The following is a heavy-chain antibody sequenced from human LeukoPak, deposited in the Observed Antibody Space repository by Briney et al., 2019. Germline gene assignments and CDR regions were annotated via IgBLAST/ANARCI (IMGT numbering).Heavy chain of an antibody. V-gene: IGHV3-21*01. D-gene: IGHD3-16*01. Sequence: GGSLRLSCVASGFTFSRYGMNCVPGAPGKGLEWGSSIIYSTGYTYYADAVRGRFTNSRDNDKNTLYLDMKTVRGGDTGVYLCAREHPRSWAYDQWGQGTLVIVSS. CDR3: AREHPRSWAYDQ. CDR2: IIYSTGYT. J-gene: IGHJ4*02. CDR1: GFTFSRYG.